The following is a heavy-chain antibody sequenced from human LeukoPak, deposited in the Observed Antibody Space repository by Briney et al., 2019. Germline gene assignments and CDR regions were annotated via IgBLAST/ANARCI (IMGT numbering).Heavy chain of an antibody. CDR2: ISYDGSNK. CDR1: GFTFSSYA. Sequence: TGGSLRLSCAASGFTFSSYAMHWVRQAPGKGLEWVAVISYDGSNKYYADSVKGRFTISRDNSKNTLYLQMNSLRAEDTAVYYCAREGYYYDSSGLNYWGQGTLVTVSS. D-gene: IGHD3-22*01. CDR3: AREGYYYDSSGLNY. V-gene: IGHV3-30-3*01. J-gene: IGHJ4*02.